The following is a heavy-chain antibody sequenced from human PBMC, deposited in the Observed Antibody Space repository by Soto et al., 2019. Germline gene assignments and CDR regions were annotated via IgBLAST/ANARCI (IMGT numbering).Heavy chain of an antibody. V-gene: IGHV1-18*01. Sequence: QVQLVQSGPEMMKPGASVKVSCKTSGYTLISFGISWVRLAPGQGLEWMGWINTYNGDTKYAQKFQARVNMITDTSTYTAHMELRSVTSAHTAVYYCARDIMIRSRWGYATAPLYTYTGMDVWGQGTTVSVSS. D-gene: IGHD3-16*01. CDR1: GYTLISFG. CDR2: INTYNGDT. CDR3: ARDIMIRSRWGYATAPLYTYTGMDV. J-gene: IGHJ6*02.